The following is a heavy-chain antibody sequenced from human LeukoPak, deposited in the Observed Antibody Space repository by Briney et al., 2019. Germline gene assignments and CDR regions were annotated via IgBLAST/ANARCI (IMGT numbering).Heavy chain of an antibody. Sequence: PGGSLRLSCAASGFTFSSYSMNWVRQAPGKGLEWVSYISSSSSTIYYADSVKGRFTISRDNAKNSLYLQMNSLRAEDTAVYYCARDRPLIWKGSYYFDYWGQGTLVTVSS. CDR2: ISSSSSTI. D-gene: IGHD3-10*01. J-gene: IGHJ4*02. CDR1: GFTFSSYS. V-gene: IGHV3-48*01. CDR3: ARDRPLIWKGSYYFDY.